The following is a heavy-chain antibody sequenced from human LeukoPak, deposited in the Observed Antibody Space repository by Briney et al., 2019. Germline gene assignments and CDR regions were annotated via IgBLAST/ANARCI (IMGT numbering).Heavy chain of an antibody. CDR3: AIEWLLRGYFDY. D-gene: IGHD3-22*01. Sequence: ASVKVSCKASGYTFTSYGISWVRQAPGQGLEWMGWISAYNGNTNYAQKLQGRVTMTTDTSTSTAYMGLRSLRSDDTAVYYCAIEWLLRGYFDYWGQGTLVTVSS. CDR2: ISAYNGNT. J-gene: IGHJ4*02. CDR1: GYTFTSYG. V-gene: IGHV1-18*01.